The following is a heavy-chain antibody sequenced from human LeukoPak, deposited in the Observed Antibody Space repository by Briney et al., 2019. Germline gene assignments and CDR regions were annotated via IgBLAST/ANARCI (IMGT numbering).Heavy chain of an antibody. D-gene: IGHD6-13*01. J-gene: IGHJ4*02. V-gene: IGHV3-48*04. CDR2: ISRSTSTI. CDR1: GFTFSSYA. Sequence: GGSLRLSCAASGFTFSSYAMNWVRQAPGKGLEWVSYISRSTSTIYYADSVKGRFTISRDNAKNSLYLQMNSLRAEDTAVYYCARDEASSWPKGELDYWGQGTLVTVSS. CDR3: ARDEASSWPKGELDY.